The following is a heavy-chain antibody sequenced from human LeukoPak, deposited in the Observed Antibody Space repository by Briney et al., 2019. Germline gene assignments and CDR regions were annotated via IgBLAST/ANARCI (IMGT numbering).Heavy chain of an antibody. D-gene: IGHD3-10*01. CDR2: IYSGGST. J-gene: IGHJ4*02. CDR1: GFTVSSNY. Sequence: GGSLRLSCAASGFTVSSNYMSWVRQAPGKGLEWVSVIYSGGSTYYADSVKGRFTISRDNSKNTLYLQMNSLRDEDTAVYYCARPRIWFGNTLEDYWGQGTLVTVSS. V-gene: IGHV3-53*01. CDR3: ARPRIWFGNTLEDY.